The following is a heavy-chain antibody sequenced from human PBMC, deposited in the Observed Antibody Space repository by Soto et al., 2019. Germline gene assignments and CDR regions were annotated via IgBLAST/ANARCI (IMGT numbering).Heavy chain of an antibody. CDR1: GFTFSSYW. D-gene: IGHD6-13*01. CDR2: IKQDGSEK. CDR3: ARGSSLRGMDV. J-gene: IGHJ6*02. Sequence: PWGSLRLSCAASGFTFSSYWMSWVRQAPGKGLEWVANIKQDGSEKYYVDSVKGRFTISRDTAKNSLYLQMNSLRAEDTAVYYCARGSSLRGMDVWGHGTTVTVSS. V-gene: IGHV3-7*01.